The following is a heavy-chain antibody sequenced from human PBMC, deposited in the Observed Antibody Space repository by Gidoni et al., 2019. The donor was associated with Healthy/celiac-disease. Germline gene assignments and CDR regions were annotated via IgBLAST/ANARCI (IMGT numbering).Heavy chain of an antibody. CDR3: AKQRTTWELPGSYFDY. J-gene: IGHJ4*02. CDR1: GFTFSRYG. D-gene: IGHD1-26*01. V-gene: IGHV3-30*18. CDR2: ISYDGSKK. Sequence: QVQLVESGGGVVQPGRSLRVSCAASGFTFSRYGMHWVRQAPGKGLGWVSGISYDGSKKYYADVWKGRFTIARDNSKNTLDLQMNSLRAEDTAVYYCAKQRTTWELPGSYFDYWGQGTLVTVSS.